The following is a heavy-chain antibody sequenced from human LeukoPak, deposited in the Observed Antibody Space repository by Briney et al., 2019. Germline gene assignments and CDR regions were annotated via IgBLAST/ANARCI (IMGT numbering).Heavy chain of an antibody. CDR3: ARRPIAARAQNYYYYMDV. D-gene: IGHD6-6*01. V-gene: IGHV1-69*13. J-gene: IGHJ6*03. CDR1: GGTFSSYA. Sequence: GASVKVSCKASGGTFSSYAISWVRQAHGQGLEWMGVIIPIFGTANYAQKFQGRVTITADESTTTAYMELSRLRSDDTAVYYCARRPIAARAQNYYYYMDVWGKGTTVTVSS. CDR2: IIPIFGTA.